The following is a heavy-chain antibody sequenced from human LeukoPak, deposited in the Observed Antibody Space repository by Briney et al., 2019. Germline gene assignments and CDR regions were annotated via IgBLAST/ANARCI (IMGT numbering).Heavy chain of an antibody. D-gene: IGHD1-1*01. J-gene: IGHJ4*02. Sequence: GGSLRLSCAASGFIFSSHHVHWVRQPPGKGLEWVSSISYDDSFIHYGNSMKGRFTISRDNAENSLYLQMNSLRAEDSAVYYCGKKTGSTGEAFDYWGQGTLVTVSS. CDR1: GFIFSSHH. V-gene: IGHV3-21*04. CDR3: GKKTGSTGEAFDY. CDR2: ISYDDSFI.